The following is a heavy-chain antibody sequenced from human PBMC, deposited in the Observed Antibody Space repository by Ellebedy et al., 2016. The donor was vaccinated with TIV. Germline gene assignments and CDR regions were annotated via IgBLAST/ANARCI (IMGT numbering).Heavy chain of an antibody. CDR1: GHSFTSYG. D-gene: IGHD3-3*01. CDR2: INTGNGNT. Sequence: ASVKVSXXASGHSFTSYGIHLVRQAPGQRPEWMGWINTGNGNTKYSQKLQGRVTITRDTSATTAYMELSGLMSEDTAVYYCATREWQDPMDVWGQGTTVTVSS. V-gene: IGHV1-3*04. CDR3: ATREWQDPMDV. J-gene: IGHJ6*02.